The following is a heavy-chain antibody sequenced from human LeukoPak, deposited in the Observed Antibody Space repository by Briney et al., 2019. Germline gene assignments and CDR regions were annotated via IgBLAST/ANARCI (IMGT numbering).Heavy chain of an antibody. J-gene: IGHJ6*03. CDR1: GGSISTSSYY. CDR3: ARGGAFRYYYYYMDV. Sequence: SETLSLTCTVSGGSISTSSYYWGWVRQPPGRGLEWIGNIFYSGSTYYSPSLKSRVTISLDTSRNQFSLKLNSVTAADTAVYYCARGGAFRYYYYYMDVWGKGTTVTVSS. V-gene: IGHV4-39*07. CDR2: IFYSGST. D-gene: IGHD1-26*01.